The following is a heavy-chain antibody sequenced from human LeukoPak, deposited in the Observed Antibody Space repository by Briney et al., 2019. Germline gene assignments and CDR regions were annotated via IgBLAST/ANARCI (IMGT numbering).Heavy chain of an antibody. CDR1: GFTFSGYW. J-gene: IGHJ1*01. Sequence: GGFLRLSCAASGFTFSGYWMSWVRQAPGKGLEWVANINQDGSGKYYVDSVKGRFSISRDNAKNSLFLQMGSLRVEDTAVYYCARESTAGYNSSWYGFRNWGQGTLVSVSS. CDR2: INQDGSGK. D-gene: IGHD6-13*01. CDR3: ARESTAGYNSSWYGFRN. V-gene: IGHV3-7*01.